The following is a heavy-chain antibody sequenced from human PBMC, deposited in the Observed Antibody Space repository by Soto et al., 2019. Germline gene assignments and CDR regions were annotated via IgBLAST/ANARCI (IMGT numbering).Heavy chain of an antibody. CDR1: GYTFTSNA. CDR3: ARHQSSVVVAANVPDY. Sequence: ASVKVSCKSSGYTFTSNAIHWVRQAPGQSLEWMGWVNAGNGYTKYLQNFQGRVTITSDTSASTAYMELNSLRSEDTAVYYCARHQSSVVVAANVPDYWGQGTLVTVSS. D-gene: IGHD2-15*01. V-gene: IGHV1-3*01. CDR2: VNAGNGYT. J-gene: IGHJ4*02.